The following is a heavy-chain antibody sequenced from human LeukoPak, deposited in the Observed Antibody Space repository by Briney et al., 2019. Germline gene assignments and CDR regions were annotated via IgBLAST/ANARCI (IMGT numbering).Heavy chain of an antibody. V-gene: IGHV4-59*01. CDR1: GGSISSYY. D-gene: IGHD3-3*01. Sequence: SETLSLTCTVSGGSISSYYWSWIRQPPGKGLEWIGYIYYSGSTNYNPSLKSRVTISVDTSKNQFSLKLSSVTAADTAAYYCARVSRRYYDFWRDVVRKIYYFDYWGQGTLVTVSS. CDR3: ARVSRRYYDFWRDVVRKIYYFDY. J-gene: IGHJ4*02. CDR2: IYYSGST.